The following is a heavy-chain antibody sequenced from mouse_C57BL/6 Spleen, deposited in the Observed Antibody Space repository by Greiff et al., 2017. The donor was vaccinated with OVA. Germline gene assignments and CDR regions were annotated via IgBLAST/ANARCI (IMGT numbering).Heavy chain of an antibody. Sequence: VQLQQPGAELVRPGSSVKLSCKASGYTFTSYWMHWVKQRPIQGLEWIGNIDPSDSETHYNQKFKDKATLTVDKSSSTAYMQLSSLTSEDSAVYDGARGYYGSRAWFAYWGQGTLVTVSA. CDR2: IDPSDSET. CDR3: ARGYYGSRAWFAY. CDR1: GYTFTSYW. J-gene: IGHJ3*01. V-gene: IGHV1-52*01. D-gene: IGHD1-1*01.